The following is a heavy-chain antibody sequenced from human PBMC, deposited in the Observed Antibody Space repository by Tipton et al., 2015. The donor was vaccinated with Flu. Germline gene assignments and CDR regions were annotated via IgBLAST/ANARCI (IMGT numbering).Heavy chain of an antibody. V-gene: IGHV4-39*07. D-gene: IGHD1-26*01. CDR2: IYYSGST. Sequence: TLSLTCTVSGGSISSSSYYWGWIRQPPGKGLGWIGSIYYSGSTYYNPSLKSRVTISVDTSKNQFSLKLSSVTAADTAVYYCARGRPEWELQTYYFDYWGQGTLVTVSS. CDR1: GGSISSSSYY. J-gene: IGHJ4*02. CDR3: ARGRPEWELQTYYFDY.